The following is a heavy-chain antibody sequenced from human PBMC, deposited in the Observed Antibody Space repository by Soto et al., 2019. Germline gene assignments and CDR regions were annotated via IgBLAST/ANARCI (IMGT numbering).Heavy chain of an antibody. CDR3: AMVNVYVTPSPQDV. Sequence: QVQLVQSGAEVKNPGASVKVSCKASGYTFTRYGIGWARQAPGQGLEWMGWINTYNGNTNYALNVQGRGTLTTNRSTSTAYMELRSLRSNDTAIYYCAMVNVYVTPSPQDVWGQGTTVIVSS. J-gene: IGHJ6*02. CDR1: GYTFTRYG. D-gene: IGHD3-16*01. CDR2: INTYNGNT. V-gene: IGHV1-18*01.